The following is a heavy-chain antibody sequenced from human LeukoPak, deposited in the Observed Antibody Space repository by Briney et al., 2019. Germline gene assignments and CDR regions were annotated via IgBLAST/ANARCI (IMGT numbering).Heavy chain of an antibody. CDR2: ISAYNGNT. D-gene: IGHD5-18*01. CDR1: GYTFTSYG. J-gene: IGHJ6*03. V-gene: IGHV1-18*01. Sequence: ASVKVSCKAAGYTFTSYGISWVRQAPGQGLEWMGWISAYNGNTNYAQKLQGRVTMTTDTSTSTAYMELRSLRSDDTAVYYCARDTAMVKSYYYYMDVWGKGTTVTVSS. CDR3: ARDTAMVKSYYYYMDV.